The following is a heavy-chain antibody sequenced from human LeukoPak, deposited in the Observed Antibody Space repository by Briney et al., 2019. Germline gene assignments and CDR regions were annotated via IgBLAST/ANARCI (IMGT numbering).Heavy chain of an antibody. CDR1: GYTFTSYD. Sequence: ASVKVSCKASGYTFTSYDINWVRQATGQGLEWMGWMNPNSGNTGYAQKFQGRVTITRNTSISTAYMELSSLRSEDTAVYYCARGGNYDFWSGYSPLDVWGKGTTVTVSS. CDR2: MNPNSGNT. D-gene: IGHD3-3*01. CDR3: ARGGNYDFWSGYSPLDV. V-gene: IGHV1-8*01. J-gene: IGHJ6*04.